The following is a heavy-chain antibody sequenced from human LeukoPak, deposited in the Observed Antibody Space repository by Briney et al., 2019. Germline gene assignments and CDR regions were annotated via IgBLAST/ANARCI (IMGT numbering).Heavy chain of an antibody. CDR2: IYSSGNI. CDR1: GGSISSYY. D-gene: IGHD1-7*01. V-gene: IGHV4-59*01. Sequence: PSETLSLTCTVSGGSISSYYWSWIRQPPGKGLDWIGYIYSSGNINYTPSFKSRVTISVDTSKSQFSLRLSSVTAADTAVYYCARAKRELSPFDSWGQGTLVTVSS. J-gene: IGHJ4*02. CDR3: ARAKRELSPFDS.